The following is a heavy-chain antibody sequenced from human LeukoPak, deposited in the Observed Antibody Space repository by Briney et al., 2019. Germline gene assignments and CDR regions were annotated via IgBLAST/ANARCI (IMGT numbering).Heavy chain of an antibody. CDR2: IYNSGTT. V-gene: IGHV4-59*02. CDR3: ARRGASRPGGSYSMDV. Sequence: SETLSLTCTVSTGSVSSNHWGWIRPPPGKGREYIVYIYNSGTTNYQPSLKSRATISIDPTNNPHSQKLSSVTPAVTAVYYGARRGASRPGGSYSMDVWGQGTAITVSS. CDR1: TGSVSSNH. D-gene: IGHD3-16*01. J-gene: IGHJ6*02.